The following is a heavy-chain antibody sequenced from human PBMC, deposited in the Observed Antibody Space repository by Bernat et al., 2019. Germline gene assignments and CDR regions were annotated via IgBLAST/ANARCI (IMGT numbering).Heavy chain of an antibody. J-gene: IGHJ5*02. Sequence: QVQLQQSGPGLVKPSQTLSLTCAISGDSVSSNSAAWNWIRQSPSRGLEWLGRTYYRSKWYNDYAVSVKSRITINPDTSKNQFSLQLSSVTPVDTAVFYCARCGCTSTSWYDWFDPWGQGTLVTVAS. CDR3: ARCGCTSTSWYDWFDP. D-gene: IGHD2-2*01. CDR2: TYYRSKWYN. CDR1: GDSVSSNSAA. V-gene: IGHV6-1*01.